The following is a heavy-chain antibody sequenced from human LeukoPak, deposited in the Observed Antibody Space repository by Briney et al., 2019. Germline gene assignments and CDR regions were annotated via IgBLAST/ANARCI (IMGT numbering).Heavy chain of an antibody. V-gene: IGHV4-31*03. J-gene: IGHJ3*01. CDR2: VYYSGST. CDR1: GSSISSGGEY. Sequence: RPSETLSLTCTVSGSSISSGGEYWSWLRHLPGKGLEWIGYVYYSGSTYYNPSLESRITMSVDTTENQFSLKLTSVTAADTAVYYCAREKTAYYYDRSGFPEGALDVWGQGTMVTVSS. D-gene: IGHD3-22*01. CDR3: AREKTAYYYDRSGFPEGALDV.